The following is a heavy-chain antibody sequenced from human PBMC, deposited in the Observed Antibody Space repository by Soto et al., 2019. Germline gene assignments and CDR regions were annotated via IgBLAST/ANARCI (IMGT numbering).Heavy chain of an antibody. CDR2: IYYSGST. Sequence: SETLSLTCSVSGGSIGTYYWCWIRQPPGKGLGWIGYIYYSGSTNSNPSLKSRVTMSVDTSKNQFSLKLSSVTAADTAVYYCAKDLSSCGYDLCAFDIWGQGTMVTVSS. V-gene: IGHV4-59*12. CDR1: GGSIGTYY. CDR3: AKDLSSCGYDLCAFDI. D-gene: IGHD5-12*01. J-gene: IGHJ3*02.